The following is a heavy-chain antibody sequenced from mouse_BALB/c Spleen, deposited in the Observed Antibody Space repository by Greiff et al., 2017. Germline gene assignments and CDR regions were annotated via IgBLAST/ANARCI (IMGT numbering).Heavy chain of an antibody. CDR1: GFTFSSYT. J-gene: IGHJ4*01. V-gene: IGHV5-12-2*01. CDR2: ISNGGGST. Sequence: EVQRVESGGGLVQPGGSLKLSCAASGFTFSSYTMSWVRQTPEKRLEWVAYISNGGGSTYYPDTVKGRFTISRDNAKNTLYLQMSSLKSEDTAMYYCARHVRGYYAMDYWGQGTSVTVSS. CDR3: ARHVRGYYAMDY.